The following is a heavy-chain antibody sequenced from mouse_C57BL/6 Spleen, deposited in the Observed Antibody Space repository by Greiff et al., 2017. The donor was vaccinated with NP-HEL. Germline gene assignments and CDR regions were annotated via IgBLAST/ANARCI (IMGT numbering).Heavy chain of an antibody. V-gene: IGHV5-4*01. J-gene: IGHJ1*03. CDR2: ISHGGSYT. Sequence: EVQRVESGGGLVKPGGSLKLSCAASGFTFSSYAMSWVRQTPEKRLEWVATISHGGSYTYYPHKLKGRVTISRDNAQNNLYLQMSHLTSEDTAMYYCARGLLRLYWYFDVWGTGTTVTVSS. D-gene: IGHD2-3*01. CDR1: GFTFSSYA. CDR3: ARGLLRLYWYFDV.